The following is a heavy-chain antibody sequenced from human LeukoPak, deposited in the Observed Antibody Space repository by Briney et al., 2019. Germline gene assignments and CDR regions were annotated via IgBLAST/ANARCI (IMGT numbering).Heavy chain of an antibody. D-gene: IGHD1-1*01. V-gene: IGHV3-30*14. CDR2: ISSDGNNK. CDR3: ARVRGWKYFDY. J-gene: IGHJ4*02. Sequence: GRSLRLSCAASGFSFSNYTMHWVRQAPGKGLEWLAVISSDGNNKYYADSVKGRFTISRDNSKNTLSLQMNSLRAEDTAMYYCARVRGWKYFDYWGQGTLVTVSS. CDR1: GFSFSNYT.